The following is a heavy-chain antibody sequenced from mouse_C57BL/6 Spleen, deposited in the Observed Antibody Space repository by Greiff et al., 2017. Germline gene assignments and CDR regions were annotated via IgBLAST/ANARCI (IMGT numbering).Heavy chain of an antibody. V-gene: IGHV5-4*01. CDR3: ARDGQLGFAY. Sequence: EVKVVESGGGLVKPGGSLKLSCAASGFTFSSYAMSWVRQTPEKRLEWVATISDGGSYTYYPDNVKGRFTISRDNAKNNLYLQMSHLKSEDTAMYYCARDGQLGFAYWGQGTLVTVSA. J-gene: IGHJ3*01. CDR2: ISDGGSYT. CDR1: GFTFSSYA. D-gene: IGHD4-1*02.